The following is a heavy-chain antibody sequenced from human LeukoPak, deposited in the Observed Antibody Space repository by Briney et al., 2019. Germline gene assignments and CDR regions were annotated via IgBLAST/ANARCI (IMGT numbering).Heavy chain of an antibody. D-gene: IGHD3-10*01. CDR2: IFTSGST. CDR1: GGSISSFY. CDR3: ARARYGSGSYHYMDV. V-gene: IGHV4-4*07. Sequence: SETLSLTCTVSGGSISSFYWSWIRQPAGKGLEWIGRIFTSGSTNYNPSLKSRVTMSVDTSKNQFSLKVNSVTAADAAVYYCARARYGSGSYHYMDVWGKGTTVTISS. J-gene: IGHJ6*03.